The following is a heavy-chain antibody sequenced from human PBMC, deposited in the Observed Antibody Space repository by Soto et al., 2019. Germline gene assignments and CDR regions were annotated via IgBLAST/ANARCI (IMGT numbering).Heavy chain of an antibody. CDR1: GGSISSGGYY. J-gene: IGHJ5*02. Sequence: PSETLSLTCTVSGGSISSGGYYWSWIRQHPGKGLEWIGYIYYSGSTYYNPSLKSRVTISVDTSKNQFSLKLSSVTAADTAVYYCARAVPEYQLSTLSPHWFDPWGQGTLVTVSS. CDR3: ARAVPEYQLSTLSPHWFDP. CDR2: IYYSGST. D-gene: IGHD2-2*01. V-gene: IGHV4-31*03.